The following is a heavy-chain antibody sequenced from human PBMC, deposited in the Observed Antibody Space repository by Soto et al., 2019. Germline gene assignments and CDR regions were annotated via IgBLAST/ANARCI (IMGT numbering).Heavy chain of an antibody. CDR1: GYTFTSYY. J-gene: IGHJ6*02. Sequence: ASVKVSCKASGYTFTSYYMHWVRQAPGQGLEWMGIINPSGGSTSYAQKFQGRVTMTRDTSTSTVYMGLSSLRSEDTAVYYCARGPPGYCSGGSCYGANYYYGMDVWG. V-gene: IGHV1-46*03. CDR3: ARGPPGYCSGGSCYGANYYYGMDV. D-gene: IGHD2-15*01. CDR2: INPSGGST.